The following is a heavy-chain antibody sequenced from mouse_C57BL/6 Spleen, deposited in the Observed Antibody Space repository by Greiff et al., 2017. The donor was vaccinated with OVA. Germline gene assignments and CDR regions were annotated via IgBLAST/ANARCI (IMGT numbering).Heavy chain of an antibody. D-gene: IGHD2-5*01. CDR2: INPNNGGT. J-gene: IGHJ4*01. Sequence: EVQLQQSGPELVKPGASVKISCKASGYTFTDYYMNWVKQSHGKSLEWIGDINPNNGGTSYNQKFKGKATLTVDKSSSTAYMELRSLTSEDSAVYYCADSNYGAMDYWGQGTSVTVSS. CDR3: ADSNYGAMDY. V-gene: IGHV1-26*01. CDR1: GYTFTDYY.